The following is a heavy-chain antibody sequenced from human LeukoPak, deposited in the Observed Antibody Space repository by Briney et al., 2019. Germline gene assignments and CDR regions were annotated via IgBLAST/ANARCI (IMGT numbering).Heavy chain of an antibody. V-gene: IGHV3-48*02. D-gene: IGHD3-3*01. CDR3: ADLEGWRGY. CDR1: GFIFSSYH. CDR2: ISSSSSSTI. J-gene: IGHJ4*02. Sequence: PGGSLRLSCAASGFIFSSYHMNWVRQAPGKGLEWVSYISSSSSSTIHYADSVKGRFTISRDNAKNSLYLQMNSLRDEDTAVYYCADLEGWRGYWGQGTLVTVSS.